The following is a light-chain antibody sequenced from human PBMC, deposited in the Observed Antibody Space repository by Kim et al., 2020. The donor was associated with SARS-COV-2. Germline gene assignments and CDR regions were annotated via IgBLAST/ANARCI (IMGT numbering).Light chain of an antibody. CDR2: KDS. CDR1: ALQKQY. V-gene: IGLV3-25*03. J-gene: IGLJ2*01. Sequence: SYELTQPPSVSVSPGQTARITCSGDALQKQYAYGYQQKPGQAPVLVIYKDSERPSGIPERLSGSSSGPTVPLTIRGVQAEDEADYYCQAAERCRVVFGGG. CDR3: QAAERCRVV.